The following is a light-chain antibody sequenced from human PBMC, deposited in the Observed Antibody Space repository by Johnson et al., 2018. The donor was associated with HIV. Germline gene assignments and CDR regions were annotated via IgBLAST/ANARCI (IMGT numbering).Light chain of an antibody. CDR2: ENN. J-gene: IGLJ1*01. V-gene: IGLV1-51*02. CDR1: SSDIGYNF. CDR3: GTWVSSLGAPRYV. Sequence: QSVLTQPPSVSAAPGQKVTISCSGSSSDIGYNFVSWYQQLPGTAPKVLIYENNKRPSGIPDRFSGSKSGTSATLGITGLQTGDEADYYCGTWVSSLGAPRYVFGTGTKVTVL.